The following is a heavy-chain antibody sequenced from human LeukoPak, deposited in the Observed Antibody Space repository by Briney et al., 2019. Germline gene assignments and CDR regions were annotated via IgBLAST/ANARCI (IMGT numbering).Heavy chain of an antibody. CDR3: ARTHPYSSSWYPWFDP. CDR1: GFSLSTSGMC. D-gene: IGHD6-13*01. CDR2: IDWDDDK. V-gene: IGHV2-70*11. J-gene: IGHJ5*02. Sequence: SGPTLVNPTQTLTLTCSFSGFSLSTSGMCVSWIRQPPGKALEWLARIDWDDDKYYSTSLKTRLTISKDTSKNQVVLTMTNMDPEDTATYYCARTHPYSSSWYPWFDPWGQGTLVTVSS.